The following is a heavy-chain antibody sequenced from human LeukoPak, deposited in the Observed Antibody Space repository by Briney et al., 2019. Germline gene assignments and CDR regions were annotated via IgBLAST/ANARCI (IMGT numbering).Heavy chain of an antibody. CDR1: GITLSNYA. CDR2: IHADGGRT. Sequence: GGSLRLSCGVSGITLSNYAMHWVRQIPGKGLECVAHIHADGGRTFYADSVKGRFTVFRDNAKNSLFLQMDSLTSDDTAFYYCSTWAFYHGLDVWGQGATVIVSS. V-gene: IGHV3-43*02. CDR3: STWAFYHGLDV. D-gene: IGHD2/OR15-2a*01. J-gene: IGHJ6*02.